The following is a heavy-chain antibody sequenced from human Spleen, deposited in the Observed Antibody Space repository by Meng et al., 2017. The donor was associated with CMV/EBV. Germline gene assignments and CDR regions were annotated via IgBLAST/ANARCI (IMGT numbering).Heavy chain of an antibody. CDR1: GLTFSSYV. CDR2: ISSSGSTI. V-gene: IGHV3-48*04. J-gene: IGHJ4*02. Sequence: GESLKISCAASGLTFSSYVMSWVRQAPGKGLEWVSYISSSGSTIYYADSVKGRFTISRDNAKNSLYLQMNSLRAEDTAVYYCARVERQQLVFDYWGQGTLVTVSS. CDR3: ARVERQQLVFDY. D-gene: IGHD6-13*01.